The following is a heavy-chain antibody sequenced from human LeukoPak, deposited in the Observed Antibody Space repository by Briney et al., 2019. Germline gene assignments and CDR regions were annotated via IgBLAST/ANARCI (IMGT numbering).Heavy chain of an antibody. V-gene: IGHV4-4*07. D-gene: IGHD3-10*01. J-gene: IGHJ6*03. CDR1: GGSISSYY. CDR3: ARDHITMVRGESPDYYYYMDV. CDR2: IYTSGST. Sequence: SETLSLTCTVSGGSISSYYWSWIRQPAGKGLEWIGRIYTSGSTNYNPSLKSRVTMSVDTSKNQFSLKLSSVTAADTAVYYCARDHITMVRGESPDYYYYMDVWGKGTTVTISS.